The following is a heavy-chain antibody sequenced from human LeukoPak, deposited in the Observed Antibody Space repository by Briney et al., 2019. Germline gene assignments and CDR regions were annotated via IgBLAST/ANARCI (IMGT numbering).Heavy chain of an antibody. CDR1: GFTFSSYW. Sequence: GGSLRLSCAASGFTFSSYWMHWVRQAPGKGLVWVSRINSDGSSTSYADSVKGRFTISRDNAKNTLCLQMNSLRAEDTAVYYCARGRYSSGLRYFDYWGQGTLVTVSS. J-gene: IGHJ4*02. CDR2: INSDGSST. D-gene: IGHD6-19*01. CDR3: ARGRYSSGLRYFDY. V-gene: IGHV3-74*01.